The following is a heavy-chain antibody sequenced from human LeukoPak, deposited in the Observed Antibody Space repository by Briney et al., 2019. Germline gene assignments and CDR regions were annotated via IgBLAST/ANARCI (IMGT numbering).Heavy chain of an antibody. CDR2: ICGSGGST. V-gene: IGHV3-23*01. CDR3: AKDRHAPGRYCSSTSCYPFDS. J-gene: IGHJ5*01. CDR1: GFTFSSYA. Sequence: GGSLRLSCAASGFTFSSYAMSWVRQAPGKGLEWVSGICGSGGSTYYADSVKGRFTISRDNTKNTLYLQMNSLRAEDTAVYYCAKDRHAPGRYCSSTSCYPFDSWGQGTLVTVSS. D-gene: IGHD2-2*01.